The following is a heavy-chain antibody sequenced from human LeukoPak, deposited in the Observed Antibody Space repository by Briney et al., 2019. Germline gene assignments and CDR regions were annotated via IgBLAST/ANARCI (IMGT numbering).Heavy chain of an antibody. Sequence: GGSLRLSCAASGFTFSSYAMTWVRQAPGKGLEWVSAISGSGGSTYYADSVKGRFTISRDNSKNTLYLQMNSLRAEDTAVYYCAKGPYSSSSLDYWGQGTLVTVSS. CDR3: AKGPYSSSSLDY. D-gene: IGHD6-6*01. J-gene: IGHJ4*02. V-gene: IGHV3-23*01. CDR2: ISGSGGST. CDR1: GFTFSSYA.